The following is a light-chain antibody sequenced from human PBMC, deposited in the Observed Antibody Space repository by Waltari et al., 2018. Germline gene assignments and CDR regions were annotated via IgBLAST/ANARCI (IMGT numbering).Light chain of an antibody. CDR2: AAS. V-gene: IGKV1-39*01. CDR3: QQSYSTPYT. CDR1: QSISSY. Sequence: DIQMTQSPSSLSASVGDRVTITCRASQSISSYLNWYQQKPGKAPKLLIYAASSLQSGVPAMFSGSGSGTDFTLTISSLQPEHFATYYCQQSYSTPYTFGQGTKLEIK. J-gene: IGKJ2*01.